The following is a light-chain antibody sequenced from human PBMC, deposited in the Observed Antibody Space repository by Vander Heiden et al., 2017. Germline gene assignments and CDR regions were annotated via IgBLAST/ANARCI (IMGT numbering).Light chain of an antibody. J-gene: IGLJ3*02. CDR3: QAYDSSLSRV. V-gene: IGLV1-40*01. CDR1: SSNIGAGYD. CDR2: ADN. Sequence: QSVLTPPPSVSGATGQRVTNSGTGSSSNIGAGYDGHWYQLLPGTAPKRLIYADNKRPSGVPDRFSGSKSATSASLAITGRQAEDEADYYCQAYDSSLSRVFGGGTKLTVL.